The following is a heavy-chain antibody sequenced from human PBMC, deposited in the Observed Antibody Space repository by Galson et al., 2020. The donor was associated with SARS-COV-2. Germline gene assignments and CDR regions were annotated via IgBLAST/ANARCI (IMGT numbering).Heavy chain of an antibody. J-gene: IGHJ5*02. CDR3: ARAGSGSYYNGWFDP. CDR1: GFTFSSYA. Sequence: GESLKISCAASGFTFSSYAMHWVRQAPGKGLEWVAVISYDGSNKYYTDSVKGRFTISRDNSKNTLYLQMNSLGAEDTAVYYCARAGSGSYYNGWFDPWGQGTLVTVSS. CDR2: ISYDGSNK. V-gene: IGHV3-30*04. D-gene: IGHD3-10*01.